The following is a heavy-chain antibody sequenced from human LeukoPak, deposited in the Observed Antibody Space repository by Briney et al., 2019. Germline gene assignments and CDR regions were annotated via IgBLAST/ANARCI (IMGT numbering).Heavy chain of an antibody. CDR2: IDPSDSYT. J-gene: IGHJ5*02. D-gene: IGHD2-15*01. CDR3: AREPIVVVVAATHWFDP. CDR1: GYSFTSCW. Sequence: GESLRISCKGSGYSFTSCWISWVRQMPGKGLEWMGRIDPSDSYTNYSPSFQGHVTISADKSISTAYLQWSSLKASDTAMYYCAREPIVVVVAATHWFDPWGQGTLVTVSS. V-gene: IGHV5-10-1*01.